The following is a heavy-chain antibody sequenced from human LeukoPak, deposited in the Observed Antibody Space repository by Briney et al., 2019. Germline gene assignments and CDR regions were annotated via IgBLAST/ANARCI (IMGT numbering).Heavy chain of an antibody. J-gene: IGHJ4*02. CDR2: IIPILGIA. V-gene: IGHV1-69*04. Sequence: SVKVSCKASGGTFSSYAISWVRQAPGQGLEWMGRIIPILGIANYAQKFQGRVTITADKSTSTAYMELSSLRSEDTAVYYCASHERGYSGYLDYWGQGTLVTVSS. CDR3: ASHERGYSGYLDY. D-gene: IGHD5-12*01. CDR1: GGTFSSYA.